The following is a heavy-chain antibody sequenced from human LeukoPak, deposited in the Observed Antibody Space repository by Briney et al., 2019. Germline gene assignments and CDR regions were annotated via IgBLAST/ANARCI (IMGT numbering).Heavy chain of an antibody. CDR1: GGSISSSSYY. J-gene: IGHJ4*02. V-gene: IGHV4-39*01. CDR2: IYYSGST. CDR3: ARGVRGYSYGYFDY. D-gene: IGHD5-18*01. Sequence: SETLSLTCTVSGGSISSSSYYWGWIRQPPGKGLEWIGSIYYSGSTYYNPSLKSRVTISVDTSKYQFSLKLSSVTAADTAVYYCARGVRGYSYGYFDYWGQGTLVTVSS.